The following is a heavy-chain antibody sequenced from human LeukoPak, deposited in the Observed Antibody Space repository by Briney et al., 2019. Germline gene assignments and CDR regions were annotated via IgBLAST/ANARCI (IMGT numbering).Heavy chain of an antibody. J-gene: IGHJ4*02. CDR3: AKAIWTDYLLSYFDY. CDR1: GFTFTNYA. Sequence: GGSLRLSCAASGFTFTNYAMSWVRQAPGKGLEWVSVISGTGGSTSYADSVKGRFTISRDNSKNTLYLHMKSLRAEDTAVYYCAKAIWTDYLLSYFDYWGQGTLVTGSS. CDR2: ISGTGGST. D-gene: IGHD3/OR15-3a*01. V-gene: IGHV3-23*01.